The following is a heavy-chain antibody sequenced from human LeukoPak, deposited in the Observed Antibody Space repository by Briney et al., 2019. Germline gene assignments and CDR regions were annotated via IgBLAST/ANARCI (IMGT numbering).Heavy chain of an antibody. D-gene: IGHD1-26*01. CDR2: INHSGST. Sequence: SETLSLTCAVYGGSFSGYYWSWIRQPPGKGLEWIGEINHSGSTNYNPSLKSRVTISVDTSKNQFSLKLSSVTAADTAVYYCATDSGMGGSYTNFDYWGQGTLVTVSS. J-gene: IGHJ4*02. CDR3: ATDSGMGGSYTNFDY. CDR1: GGSFSGYY. V-gene: IGHV4-34*01.